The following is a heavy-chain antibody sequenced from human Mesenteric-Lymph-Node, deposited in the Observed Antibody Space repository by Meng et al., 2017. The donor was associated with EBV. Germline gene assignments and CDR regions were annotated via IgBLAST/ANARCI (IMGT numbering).Heavy chain of an antibody. Sequence: QVQLQESGPGRVKPSETLSLTCTVSGGSISSYYWSWIRQPPGKGLEWIGYIYYSGSTNYDPSLKSRVTISVDKSKNQFSLNLSSVAAADTAVYYCARVGQWLPIDYWGQGTLVTVSS. D-gene: IGHD6-19*01. V-gene: IGHV4-59*12. CDR3: ARVGQWLPIDY. CDR2: IYYSGST. CDR1: GGSISSYY. J-gene: IGHJ4*02.